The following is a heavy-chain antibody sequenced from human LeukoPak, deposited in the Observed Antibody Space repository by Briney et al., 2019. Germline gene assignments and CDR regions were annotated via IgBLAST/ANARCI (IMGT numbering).Heavy chain of an antibody. D-gene: IGHD2-2*01. J-gene: IGHJ4*02. CDR1: GFTFSAYG. CDR2: ISSSSSTI. CDR3: ARERCSTATCYGFDY. Sequence: GGSLRLSCAASGFTFSAYGMHWVRQAPGKGLEWVSYISSSSSTIHYADSVKGRFTISRDNAKNSLYLQMDSLRDEDTAVYYCARERCSTATCYGFDYWGQGTLVTVSS. V-gene: IGHV3-48*02.